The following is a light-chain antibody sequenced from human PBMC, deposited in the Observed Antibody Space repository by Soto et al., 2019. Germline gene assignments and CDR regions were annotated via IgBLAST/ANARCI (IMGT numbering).Light chain of an antibody. CDR1: QGISSY. CDR3: QQLNSYPSPPLT. J-gene: IGKJ4*01. Sequence: IQLTQSPSSLSASVGDRVTITCRASQGISSYLAWYQQKPGKAPKLLIYAASTLQSGVPSRFSGSGSGTDFTLTISSLQPEDFATYYCQQLNSYPSPPLTFGGGTKVEIK. CDR2: AAS. V-gene: IGKV1-9*01.